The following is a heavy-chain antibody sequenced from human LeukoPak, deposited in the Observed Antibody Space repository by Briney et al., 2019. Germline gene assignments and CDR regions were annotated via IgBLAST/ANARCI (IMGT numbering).Heavy chain of an antibody. CDR1: GDTFTGYY. CDR3: ARVGCSGGSCYSSEFAP. CDR2: INPNSGGT. Sequence: GASVKVSCKSSGDTFTGYYMHWVRQAPGQGLEWMGWINPNSGGTNYAQKFQGRVTMTRDTSISTAYMELSRLRSDDTAVYYCARVGCSGGSCYSSEFAPWGQGTLVTVSS. J-gene: IGHJ5*02. D-gene: IGHD2-15*01. V-gene: IGHV1-2*02.